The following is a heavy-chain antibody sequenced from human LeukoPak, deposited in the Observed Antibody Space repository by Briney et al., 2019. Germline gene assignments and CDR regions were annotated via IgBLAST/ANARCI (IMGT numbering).Heavy chain of an antibody. CDR3: AEQYDSSGYIDY. V-gene: IGHV4-38-2*02. D-gene: IGHD3-22*01. CDR2: IYHNGST. J-gene: IGHJ4*02. Sequence: SETVSLTCTVSGYSISSGYYWGWFRQPPGKGLEWIGHIYHNGSTYHNPHLTSRVTITVDTATNQLYLKLRYVHAPATELCSCAEQYDSSGYIDYWGQGTLVTVP. CDR1: GYSISSGYY.